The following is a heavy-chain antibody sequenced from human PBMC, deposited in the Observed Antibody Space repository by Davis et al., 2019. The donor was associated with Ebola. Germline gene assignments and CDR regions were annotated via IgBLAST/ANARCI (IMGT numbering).Heavy chain of an antibody. CDR1: GFTFSTYW. J-gene: IGHJ4*02. V-gene: IGHV3-74*01. Sequence: HTGGSLRLSCGASGFTFSTYWMHWVRQAPGKGLVWVSRINGDGSAANYADSVKGRFTVSRDNAKNTLYLQINSLRVEDTAVYYCARGFDYGDFYLDYWGQGILVTVSP. D-gene: IGHD4-17*01. CDR2: INGDGSAA. CDR3: ARGFDYGDFYLDY.